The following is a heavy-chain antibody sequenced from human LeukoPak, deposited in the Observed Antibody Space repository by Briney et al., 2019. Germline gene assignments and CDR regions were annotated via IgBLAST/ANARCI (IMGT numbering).Heavy chain of an antibody. J-gene: IGHJ4*02. V-gene: IGHV4-38-2*01. D-gene: IGHD1-26*01. CDR1: GYSISSGYY. CDR3: ARRGGSYGIDY. CDR2: IYHSGST. Sequence: SETLSLTCAVSGYSISSGYYWGWIRQPPGKGLEWIGSIYHSGSTYYNPSLKSRVTISVDTSKNQFSLKLSSVTAADTAVYYCARRGGSYGIDYWGQGTLFTVSS.